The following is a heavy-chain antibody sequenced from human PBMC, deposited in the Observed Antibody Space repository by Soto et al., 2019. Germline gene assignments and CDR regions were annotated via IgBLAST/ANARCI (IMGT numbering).Heavy chain of an antibody. V-gene: IGHV3-21*01. J-gene: IGHJ3*02. CDR2: ISSSSSYI. CDR1: GFTFSSYS. Sequence: GGSLRLSCAASGFTFSSYSMNWVRQAPGKGLEWVSSISSSSSYIYYADSVKGRFTISRDNAKNSLYLQMNSLRAEDTAVYYCVRDYFYGSGSYNWRAFDIWGQGTMVTVSS. D-gene: IGHD3-10*01. CDR3: VRDYFYGSGSYNWRAFDI.